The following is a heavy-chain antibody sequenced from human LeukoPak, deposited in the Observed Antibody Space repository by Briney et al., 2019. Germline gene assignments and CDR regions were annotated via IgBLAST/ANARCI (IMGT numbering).Heavy chain of an antibody. V-gene: IGHV4-39*07. Sequence: PSETLSLTCTVSGGSISSSSYYWGWIRQPPGKGLEWIGSIYYSGSTYYNPSLKSRVTISVDTSKNQFSLKLSSVTAADTAVYYCARGPRLRRRWFDPWGQGTLVTVSS. CDR3: ARGPRLRRRWFDP. D-gene: IGHD5-12*01. CDR2: IYYSGST. CDR1: GGSISSSSYY. J-gene: IGHJ5*02.